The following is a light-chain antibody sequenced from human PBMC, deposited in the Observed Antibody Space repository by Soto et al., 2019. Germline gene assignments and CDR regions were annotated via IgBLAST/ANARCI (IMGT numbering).Light chain of an antibody. CDR2: EVN. CDR1: SSDVGGYKY. V-gene: IGLV2-14*01. Sequence: QSALTQPASVSGSPGQSITISCTGTSSDVGGYKYVSWYQQHPDKAPKLMIYEVNNRPSGVSNRFSGSKSGNTASLTISGLQAEDEAVYYCSSYTNTNTLVFGGGTKVTVL. J-gene: IGLJ2*01. CDR3: SSYTNTNTLV.